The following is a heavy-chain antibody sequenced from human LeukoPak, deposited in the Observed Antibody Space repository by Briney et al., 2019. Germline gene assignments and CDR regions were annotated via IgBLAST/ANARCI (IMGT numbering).Heavy chain of an antibody. CDR1: GGTFSSYA. V-gene: IGHV1-69*05. CDR2: IIPIFGTA. D-gene: IGHD3-10*01. CDR3: ARPRSGWAYYYYMDV. J-gene: IGHJ6*03. Sequence: SVKVSCKASGGTFSSYAISWVRQAPGQGLEWMGGIIPIFGTANYAQKFQGRVTITTDESTSTAYMELSSLRSEDTAVYYCARPRSGWAYYYYMDVWGKGTTVTVSS.